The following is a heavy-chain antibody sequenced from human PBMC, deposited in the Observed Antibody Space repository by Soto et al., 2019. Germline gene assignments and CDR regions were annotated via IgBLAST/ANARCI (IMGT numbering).Heavy chain of an antibody. CDR2: ITPDKGNT. CDR3: ARDILSVGPRANDAFDV. J-gene: IGHJ3*01. D-gene: IGHD2-8*02. CDR1: GFSFSDNL. Sequence: QVQLVQSGAEGRKPGASVNISCRASGFSFSDNLINWVRQAPGQSLEWMGWITPDKGNTRDTQPFQGRVTISGHSSASIAYVEVSDLTSGDTAVYYCARDILSVGPRANDAFDVWGQGTMVTVSS. V-gene: IGHV1-3*01.